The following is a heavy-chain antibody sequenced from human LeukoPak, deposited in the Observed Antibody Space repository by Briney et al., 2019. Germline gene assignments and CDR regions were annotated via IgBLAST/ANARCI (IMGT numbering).Heavy chain of an antibody. D-gene: IGHD2-15*01. CDR2: IYYSGST. Sequence: PSETLSLTCTVSGGSISSSSYYWGWIRQPPGKGLEWIGSIYYSGSTYYNPSLNSRVTISVDTSKNQFSLKLSSVTAADTAVYYCARRIVVVVAATVGWFDPWGQGTLVTVSS. V-gene: IGHV4-39*01. J-gene: IGHJ5*02. CDR3: ARRIVVVVAATVGWFDP. CDR1: GGSISSSSYY.